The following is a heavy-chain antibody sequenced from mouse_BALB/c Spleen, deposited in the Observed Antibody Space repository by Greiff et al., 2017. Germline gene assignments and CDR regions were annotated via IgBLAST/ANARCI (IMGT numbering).Heavy chain of an antibody. V-gene: IGHV5-17*02. CDR3: ARPTTVVAFDY. J-gene: IGHJ2*01. Sequence: DVMLVESGGGLVQPGGSRKLSCAASGFTFSSFGMHWVRQAPEKGLEWVAYISSGSSTIYYADTVKGRFTISRDNPKNTLFLQMTSLRSEDTAMYYCARPTTVVAFDYWGQGTTLTVSS. CDR1: GFTFSSFG. CDR2: ISSGSSTI. D-gene: IGHD1-1*01.